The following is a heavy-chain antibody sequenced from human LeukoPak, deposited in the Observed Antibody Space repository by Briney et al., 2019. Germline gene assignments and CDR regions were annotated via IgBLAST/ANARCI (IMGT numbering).Heavy chain of an antibody. J-gene: IGHJ3*02. CDR2: ISSSSSHI. CDR3: ARSSSEAIDI. V-gene: IGHV3-21*01. CDR1: GFNFNTYS. Sequence: PGRSLRLSCAASGFNFNTYSMNWVRQAPGKGLEWVSSISSSSSHIYYADSLKGRFTIARDNAKNSLYLQMNSLRAEDTAVYYCARSSSEAIDIWGQGTMVTVSS.